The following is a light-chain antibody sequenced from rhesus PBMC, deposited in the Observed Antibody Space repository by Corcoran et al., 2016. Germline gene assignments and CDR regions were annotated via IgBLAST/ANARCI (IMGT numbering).Light chain of an antibody. CDR3: LQFNTDPPP. Sequence: DIQMTQSPSSLFASVGDRVSITGRASQGMTTALNWYQQQTEKPPKRLIYKTSRLESGVPSRFSGSGSGTDFTLTNSSLPPEDFATYYCLQFNTDPPPFGQGARVEIK. CDR1: QGMTTA. CDR2: KTS. J-gene: IGKJ1*01. V-gene: IGKV1-43*02.